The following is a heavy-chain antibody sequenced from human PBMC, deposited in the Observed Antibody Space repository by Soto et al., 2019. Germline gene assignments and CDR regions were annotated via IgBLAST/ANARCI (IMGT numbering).Heavy chain of an antibody. CDR1: GFTFSSYW. CDR3: AHLPTTRRGYWFDP. J-gene: IGHJ5*02. D-gene: IGHD4-17*01. CDR2: IKQDGSEK. Sequence: GSLRLSCAASGFTFSSYWMTWVRQAPGKGLEWVANIKQDGSEKYYVDSVKGRFTISKDTSKNQVVLTMTNMDPVDTATYYCAHLPTTRRGYWFDPWGQGTLVTV. V-gene: IGHV3-7*03.